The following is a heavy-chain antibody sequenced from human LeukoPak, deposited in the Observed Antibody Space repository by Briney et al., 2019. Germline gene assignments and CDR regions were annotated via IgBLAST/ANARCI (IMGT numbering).Heavy chain of an antibody. J-gene: IGHJ6*03. D-gene: IGHD6-6*01. V-gene: IGHV4-34*01. CDR3: ASGIAARFYYYYMDV. CDR2: INHSGST. CDR1: GGSFSGYY. Sequence: SETLSLTCAVYGGSFSGYYWSWIRQPPGKGLDWIGEINHSGSTNYNPSLKSRVTISVDTSKNQFSLKLSSVTPADTAVYYCASGIAARFYYYYMDVWGKGTTVTVSS.